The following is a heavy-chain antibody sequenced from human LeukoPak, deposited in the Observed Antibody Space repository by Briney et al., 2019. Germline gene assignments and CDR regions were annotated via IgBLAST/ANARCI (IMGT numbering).Heavy chain of an antibody. D-gene: IGHD3-3*01. V-gene: IGHV4-4*07. CDR1: GDSTIYNY. J-gene: IGHJ6*03. CDR3: ARGPGVFGRIWYMDV. CDR2: IFGDGQI. Sequence: PSETLSLTCSVSGDSTIYNYWSWIRQPAGKGLEWIGRIFGDGQINYSPSLESRVTMSVDNAKNQFSLRLNSVTAADTAVYYCARGPGVFGRIWYMDVWGQGTTVSVSS.